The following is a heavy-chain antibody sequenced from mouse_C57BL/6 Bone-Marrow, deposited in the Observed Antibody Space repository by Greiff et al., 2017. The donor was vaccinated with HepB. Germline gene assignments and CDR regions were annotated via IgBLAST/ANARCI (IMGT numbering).Heavy chain of an antibody. J-gene: IGHJ3*01. CDR1: GFTFSDAW. Sequence: EVQGVESGGGLVQPGGSMKLSCAASGFTFSDAWMDWVRQSPEKGLEWVAEIRNKANNHATYYAESVKGRFTISRDDSKSRVYLQMNSLRAEDTGIYYCTRYYGSGVLAYWGQGTLVTVSA. V-gene: IGHV6-6*01. D-gene: IGHD1-1*01. CDR2: IRNKANNHAT. CDR3: TRYYGSGVLAY.